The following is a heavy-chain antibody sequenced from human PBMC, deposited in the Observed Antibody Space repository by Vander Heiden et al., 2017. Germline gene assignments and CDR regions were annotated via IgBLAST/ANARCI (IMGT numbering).Heavy chain of an antibody. CDR2: ISSSSSYI. D-gene: IGHD5-18*01. V-gene: IGHV3-21*01. CDR3: ARDEGYSYGTFDFDY. J-gene: IGHJ4*02. CDR1: GFTFSSYS. Sequence: EVQLVESGGGLVKPGGPLRLSCAASGFTFSSYSMNWVRQAPGKGLGWVSSISSSSSYIYYADSVKGRFTISRDNAKNSLYLQMNSLRAEDTAVYYCARDEGYSYGTFDFDYWGQGTLVTVSS.